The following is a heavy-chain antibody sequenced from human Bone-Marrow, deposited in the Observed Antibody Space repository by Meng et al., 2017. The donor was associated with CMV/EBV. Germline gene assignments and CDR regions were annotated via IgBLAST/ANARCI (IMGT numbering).Heavy chain of an antibody. CDR3: AKSERTSYDLYYLDV. Sequence: GESLKISCAASGFTFSSYAMTWVRQAPGKGLEWVSLIINSGGNTYYADAVKGRFTISSDNSKNTLYVQMNSLRAEDTAVYYCAKSERTSYDLYYLDVWGQGTTVTFSS. J-gene: IGHJ6*02. CDR2: IINSGGNT. V-gene: IGHV3-23*01. D-gene: IGHD1-26*01. CDR1: GFTFSSYA.